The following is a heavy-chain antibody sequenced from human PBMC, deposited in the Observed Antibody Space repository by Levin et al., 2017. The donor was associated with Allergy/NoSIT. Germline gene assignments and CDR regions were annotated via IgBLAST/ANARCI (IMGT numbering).Heavy chain of an antibody. Sequence: SQTLSLTCTVSGGSISGYYWSWIRPPPGKGLEWIGYIYYSGSTKYNPSLKSRVTISVDTSKNQFSLKLSSVTAADTAVYYCARDRTITTTGETYYYGMDVWGQGTTVTVSS. CDR2: IYYSGST. J-gene: IGHJ6*02. CDR1: GGSISGYY. V-gene: IGHV4-59*01. CDR3: ARDRTITTTGETYYYGMDV. D-gene: IGHD7-27*01.